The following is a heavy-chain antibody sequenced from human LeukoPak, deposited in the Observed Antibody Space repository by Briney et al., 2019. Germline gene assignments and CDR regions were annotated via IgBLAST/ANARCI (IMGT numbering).Heavy chain of an antibody. J-gene: IGHJ3*02. CDR2: MNPNSGNT. Sequence: GASVKVSCKASGYTFTSYDINWVRQATGQGLEWMGWMNPNSGNTGYAQKFQGRVTMTRNTSISTAYMELSSLRSEDTAVYYCARARPPAFYYDSSGRVFDIGGQGTMVTVSS. V-gene: IGHV1-8*01. D-gene: IGHD3-22*01. CDR1: GYTFTSYD. CDR3: ARARPPAFYYDSSGRVFDI.